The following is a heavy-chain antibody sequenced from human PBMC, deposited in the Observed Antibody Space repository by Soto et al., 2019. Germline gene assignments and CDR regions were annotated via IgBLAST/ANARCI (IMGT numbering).Heavy chain of an antibody. Sequence: GGSLRLSCAASGFTFSNYGMNWVRLAPGEGLEWVSTVSPAGTTLYADSVRGRFTISRDNSKSTVDLQMNGLRVDDTAIYYCVRSWAYWGRGTVVTVSS. D-gene: IGHD6-13*01. V-gene: IGHV3-23*01. CDR3: VRSWAY. J-gene: IGHJ4*02. CDR1: GFTFSNYG. CDR2: VSPAGTT.